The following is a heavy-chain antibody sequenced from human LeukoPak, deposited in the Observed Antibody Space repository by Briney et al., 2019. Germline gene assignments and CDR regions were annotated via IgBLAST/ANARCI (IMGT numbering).Heavy chain of an antibody. CDR3: ASSGWYSEIDYFYYMDV. D-gene: IGHD6-19*01. CDR1: GYTFTGYY. J-gene: IGHJ6*03. V-gene: IGHV1-2*02. CDR2: INPNSGGT. Sequence: ASVTVSFKASGYTFTGYYMHWVRQAPGQGLEWMGWINPNSGGTNYAQKFQGRVTMTRDTSISTAYMELSRLRSEDTAVYYCASSGWYSEIDYFYYMDVWGNGTTVTVSS.